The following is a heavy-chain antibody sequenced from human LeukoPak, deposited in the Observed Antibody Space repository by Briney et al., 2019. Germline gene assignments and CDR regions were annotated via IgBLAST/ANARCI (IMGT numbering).Heavy chain of an antibody. V-gene: IGHV3-33*06. J-gene: IGHJ4*02. CDR1: GFTFSSYG. CDR3: AKDNSYGYDY. Sequence: PGRSLRLSCAASGFTFSSYGMHWVRQAPGKGLEWVAVIWYDGSNKYYADSVKGRFNISRDNSKNTLYMQMNSLRAEDTAVYYCAKDNSYGYDYWGQGTLVTVSS. CDR2: IWYDGSNK. D-gene: IGHD5-18*01.